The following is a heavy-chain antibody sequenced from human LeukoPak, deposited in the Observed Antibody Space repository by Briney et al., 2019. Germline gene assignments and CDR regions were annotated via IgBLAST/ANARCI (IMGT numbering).Heavy chain of an antibody. CDR3: AKLKGSSWYGAGDY. CDR1: GYTFTSYG. V-gene: IGHV1-18*01. D-gene: IGHD6-13*01. CDR2: IRVYNGVT. Sequence: ATVKVSCKASGYTFTSYGISWVRQTPGHGLEWMGWIRVYNGVTTYAQKLQGRVTMTTDTSTSTAYMELRSLRSDDTAIYYCAKLKGSSWYGAGDYWGQGTLVT. J-gene: IGHJ4*02.